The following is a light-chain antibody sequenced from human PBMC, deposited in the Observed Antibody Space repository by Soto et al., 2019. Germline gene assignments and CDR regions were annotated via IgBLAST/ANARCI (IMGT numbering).Light chain of an antibody. CDR2: GAS. V-gene: IGKV3D-15*01. CDR3: QQYQNWPPWT. Sequence: EVVMTQSPTTLSVSLGERVTLSCRASQSVGSSLAWYQQKAGQPPRLLIYGASTRATGIPGRFSGSGSGTEFTLTISGVESEDFAVYYCQQYQNWPPWTFGQGTKVDIK. CDR1: QSVGSS. J-gene: IGKJ1*01.